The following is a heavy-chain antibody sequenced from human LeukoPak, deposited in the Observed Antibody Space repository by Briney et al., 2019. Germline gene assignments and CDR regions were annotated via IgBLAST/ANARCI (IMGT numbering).Heavy chain of an antibody. CDR2: ISASSTFI. V-gene: IGHV3-21*01. Sequence: YPGGSLRLSCAASGFTFSNYGMHWVRQAPGKGLEWVSSISASSTFIYHADSVKGRFTISRDNAKNSLYLQMNGLRAEDTAVYYCARDYHDYGETFDYWGRGTLVTVSS. CDR1: GFTFSNYG. J-gene: IGHJ4*02. D-gene: IGHD4-17*01. CDR3: ARDYHDYGETFDY.